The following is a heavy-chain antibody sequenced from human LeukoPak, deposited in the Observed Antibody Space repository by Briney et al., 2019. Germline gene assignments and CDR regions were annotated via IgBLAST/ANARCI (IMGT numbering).Heavy chain of an antibody. V-gene: IGHV1-69*04. Sequence: SVKVSCKASGGTFSSYAISWVRQAPGQGLEWMGRIIPILGIANYAQKFQGRVTITADKSTSTAYMELSSLRSEDTAVYYCARHQPELVHFYNWFDPWGQGTLVTVSS. CDR2: IIPILGIA. D-gene: IGHD6-13*01. J-gene: IGHJ5*02. CDR3: ARHQPELVHFYNWFDP. CDR1: GGTFSSYA.